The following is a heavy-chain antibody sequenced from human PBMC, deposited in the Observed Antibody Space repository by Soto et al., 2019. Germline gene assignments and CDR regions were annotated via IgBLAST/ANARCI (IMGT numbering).Heavy chain of an antibody. J-gene: IGHJ4*02. D-gene: IGHD3-9*01. CDR2: VYYTGST. CDR3: ARRRASKPKYFLDF. V-gene: IGHV4-61*01. CDR1: GDSVSSGIYY. Sequence: QVQLQESGPGLVKPSETLSLTCTVSGDSVSSGIYYWSWIRQPPGQGLEWIGYVYYTGSTNYNPTRQSRVTISIDTSKNQFSLRLRSVTAADTAMYYCARRRASKPKYFLDFWGQGTQITVSS.